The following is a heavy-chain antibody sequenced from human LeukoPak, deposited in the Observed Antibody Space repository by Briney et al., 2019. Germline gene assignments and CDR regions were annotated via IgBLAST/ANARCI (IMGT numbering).Heavy chain of an antibody. CDR1: GGSLSSSSYY. V-gene: IGHV4-39*01. D-gene: IGHD5-18*01. J-gene: IGHJ4*02. Sequence: SETLSLTCTVSGGSLSSSSYYWGWIRQPPGKGLEWIGSIYYSGSTYYNPSLKSRVTISVDTSKNQFSLKLGSVTAADTAVYYCARHDGARGYSYAHWGQGTLVTVSS. CDR2: IYYSGST. CDR3: ARHDGARGYSYAH.